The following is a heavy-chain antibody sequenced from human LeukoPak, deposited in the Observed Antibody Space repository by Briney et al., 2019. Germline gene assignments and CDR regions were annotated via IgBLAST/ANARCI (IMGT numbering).Heavy chain of an antibody. CDR1: GYTFTSYG. CDR2: ISAYNGNT. Sequence: VASVKVSCKASGYTFTSYGISWVRQAPGQGLEWMGWISAYNGNTNYAQKLQGRVTMTTDTSTSTAYMELRSLRSDDTAVYYCARGVRTTGTTGFDYWGQGTLVTVSS. CDR3: ARGVRTTGTTGFDY. D-gene: IGHD1-7*01. J-gene: IGHJ4*02. V-gene: IGHV1-18*01.